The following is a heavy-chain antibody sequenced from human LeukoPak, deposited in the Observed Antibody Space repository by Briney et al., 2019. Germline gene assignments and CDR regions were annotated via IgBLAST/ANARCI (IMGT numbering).Heavy chain of an antibody. D-gene: IGHD2-21*01. CDR2: IWYDGSNK. V-gene: IGHV3-33*01. Sequence: GRSLRLSCAASGFTFSSYGMHWVRQAPGKGLEWVAVIWYDGSNKYYADSVRGRFTISRDNAKNSLYLQMNSLRAEDTAVYYCARRVSVPIYYYYYYGMDVWGQGTTVTVSS. CDR3: ARRVSVPIYYYYYYGMDV. CDR1: GFTFSSYG. J-gene: IGHJ6*02.